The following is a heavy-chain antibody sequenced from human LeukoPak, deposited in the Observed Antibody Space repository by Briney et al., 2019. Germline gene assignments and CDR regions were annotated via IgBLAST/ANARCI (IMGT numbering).Heavy chain of an antibody. CDR1: GGSISSYY. Sequence: SGTLSLTCTVTGGSISSYYWSWIRQPPRKELEWIGYIYYTGSTNYNPSLKSRVTISVDTSKNQFSLKLSSVTAADTAVYYCARTNYMGYFDYWGQGTLVTVSS. CDR2: IYYTGST. CDR3: ARTNYMGYFDY. D-gene: IGHD1-7*01. V-gene: IGHV4-59*01. J-gene: IGHJ4*02.